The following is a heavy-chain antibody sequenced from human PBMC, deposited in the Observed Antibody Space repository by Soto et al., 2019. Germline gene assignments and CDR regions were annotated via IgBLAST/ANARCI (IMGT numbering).Heavy chain of an antibody. J-gene: IGHJ4*02. CDR1: GGTFSSYA. CDR3: ARDTGPGFDGSGYFQRGLIS. D-gene: IGHD3-22*01. V-gene: IGHV1-69*01. Sequence: QVQLVQSGAEVKRPGSSVKVSCKASGGTFSSYAISWVRQAPGHGLEWMGGIVPTFGSADYAHTFQGRVTITADESTNTVNMELSSLTSDGTALYYCARDTGPGFDGSGYFQRGLISWGQGTLVTVSS. CDR2: IVPTFGSA.